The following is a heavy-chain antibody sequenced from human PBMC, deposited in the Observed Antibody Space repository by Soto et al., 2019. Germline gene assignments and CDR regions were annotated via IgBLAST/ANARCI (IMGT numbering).Heavy chain of an antibody. CDR2: INSEGSST. Sequence: EVQLVESGGGLVQPGGSLRLSCAASGFTFSSYWMHWVRQAPGKGLVWVSRINSEGSSTSYADSVKGRFTISRDNAKNTLYLQMNSLRAEDTAVYYCARGGYQRLFAFDIWGQGTMVTVSS. J-gene: IGHJ3*02. CDR1: GFTFSSYW. V-gene: IGHV3-74*01. CDR3: ARGGYQRLFAFDI. D-gene: IGHD2-2*01.